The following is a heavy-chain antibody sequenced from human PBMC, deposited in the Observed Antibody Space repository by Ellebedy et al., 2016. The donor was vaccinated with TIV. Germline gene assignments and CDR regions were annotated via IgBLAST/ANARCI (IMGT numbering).Heavy chain of an antibody. CDR2: IYPGDSDT. J-gene: IGHJ4*02. Sequence: GESLKISXKGSGYSFTSYWIGWVRQMPGKGLEWMGIIYPGDSDTRYSPSFQGQVTISPDKSISTAYLQWSSLKASDTAMYYCARQYHYDSSGYNNPLGYWGQGTLVTVSA. CDR1: GYSFTSYW. V-gene: IGHV5-51*01. D-gene: IGHD3-22*01. CDR3: ARQYHYDSSGYNNPLGY.